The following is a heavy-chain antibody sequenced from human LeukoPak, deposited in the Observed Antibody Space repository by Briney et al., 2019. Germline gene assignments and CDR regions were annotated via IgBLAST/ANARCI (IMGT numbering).Heavy chain of an antibody. CDR3: ARDHTSNYYYGMDV. J-gene: IGHJ6*02. CDR1: GGSISSSHHY. D-gene: IGHD2/OR15-2a*01. V-gene: IGHV4-39*07. CDR2: IYTSGST. Sequence: SETLSLTCAVSGGSISSSHHYWGWIRQPPGKGLEWIGRIYTSGSTNYNPSLKSRVTMSVDTSKNQFSLKLSSVTAADTAVYYCARDHTSNYYYGMDVWGQGTTVTVSS.